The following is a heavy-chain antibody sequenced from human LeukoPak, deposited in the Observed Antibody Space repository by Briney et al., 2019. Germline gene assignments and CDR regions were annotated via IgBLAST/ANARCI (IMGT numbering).Heavy chain of an antibody. CDR2: INHSGST. V-gene: IGHV4-34*01. J-gene: IGHJ6*03. D-gene: IGHD2-15*01. Sequence: PSETLSLTCTVSGGSISSYYWSWIRQPPGKGLEWIGEINHSGSTNYNPSLKSRVTISVDTSKNQFSLKLSSVTAADTAVYYCARRGCSGGSCLRGRRYYYYMDVWGKGTTVTISS. CDR1: GGSISSYY. CDR3: ARRGCSGGSCLRGRRYYYYMDV.